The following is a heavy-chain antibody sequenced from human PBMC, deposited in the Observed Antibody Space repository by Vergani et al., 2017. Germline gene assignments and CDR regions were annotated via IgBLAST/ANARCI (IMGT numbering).Heavy chain of an antibody. D-gene: IGHD6-19*01. Sequence: QVQLVESGGGVVQPGRSLRLSCAASGFTFSSYDMHWVRQAPGKGLEWVALISYDGSNKYYVESVKGRFTISRDNSENTLFLQMNSLRAEDTAVYYCACREDSSGRGGAFDIWGQGTMVTVSS. J-gene: IGHJ3*02. CDR2: ISYDGSNK. CDR1: GFTFSSYD. CDR3: ACREDSSGRGGAFDI. V-gene: IGHV3-30*03.